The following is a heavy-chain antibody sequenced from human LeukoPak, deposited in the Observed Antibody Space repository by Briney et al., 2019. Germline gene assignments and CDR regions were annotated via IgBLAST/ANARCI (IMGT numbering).Heavy chain of an antibody. CDR3: ARDLYRITLGAVVGGY. CDR1: GFTFSSYS. V-gene: IGHV3-30*03. Sequence: PGGSLRLSCAASGFTFSSYSMNWVRQAPGKGLEWVAVISYVGNNKYYADSVKGRFTISRDNSKNTLYLQMNSLRAEDTAVYYCARDLYRITLGAVVGGYWGQGTLVTVSS. CDR2: ISYVGNNK. J-gene: IGHJ4*02. D-gene: IGHD3-10*01.